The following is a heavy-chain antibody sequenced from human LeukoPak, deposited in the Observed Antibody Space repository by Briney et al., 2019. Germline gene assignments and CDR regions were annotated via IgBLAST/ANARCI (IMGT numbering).Heavy chain of an antibody. CDR3: ARDWYCSSSICYTGRNWFDP. J-gene: IGHJ5*02. V-gene: IGHV3-11*06. Sequence: PGGSLRLSCAASGXTFSDYYMSWIRQAPGKGLEWVYYVSTTSSYTDYADFVRGRFTISRDNAKNFLYLQMNSLRPEDTAVYYCARDWYCSSSICYTGRNWFDPWGQGTLVTVSS. CDR2: VSTTSSYT. CDR1: GXTFSDYY. D-gene: IGHD2-2*02.